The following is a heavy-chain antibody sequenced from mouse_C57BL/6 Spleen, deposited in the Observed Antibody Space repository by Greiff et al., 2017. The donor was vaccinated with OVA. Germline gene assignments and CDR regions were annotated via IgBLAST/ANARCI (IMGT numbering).Heavy chain of an antibody. CDR2: INPGSGGT. D-gene: IGHD2-1*01. V-gene: IGHV1-54*01. CDR3: ARSGNPDYFDY. J-gene: IGHJ2*01. Sequence: QVQLQQSGAELVRPGTSVKVSCKASGYAFTNYLIEWVKQRPGQGLEWIGVINPGSGGTNYNEKFKGKATLTADKSSSTAYMQLSSLTSEDSAVYFCARSGNPDYFDYWGQGTTLTVSS. CDR1: GYAFTNYL.